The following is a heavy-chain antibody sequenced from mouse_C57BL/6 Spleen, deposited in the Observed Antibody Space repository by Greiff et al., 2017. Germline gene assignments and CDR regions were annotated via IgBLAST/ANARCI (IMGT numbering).Heavy chain of an antibody. CDR1: GYTFTSYW. J-gene: IGHJ1*03. CDR2: IDPNSGGT. CDR3: ASGTMVTTEYFDV. D-gene: IGHD2-2*01. V-gene: IGHV1-72*01. Sequence: QVQVKQPGAELVKPGASVKLSCKASGYTFTSYWMHWVKQRPGRGLEWIGRIDPNSGGTKYNEKFKSKATLTVDKPSSTAYMQLSSLTSEDAAVYYCASGTMVTTEYFDVWGTGTTVTVSS.